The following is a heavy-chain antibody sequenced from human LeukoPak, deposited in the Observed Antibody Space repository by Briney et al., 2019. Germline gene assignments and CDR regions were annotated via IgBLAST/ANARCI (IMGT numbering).Heavy chain of an antibody. CDR1: GFSFSLYA. J-gene: IGHJ4*02. D-gene: IGHD6-19*01. CDR2: IIETGASP. V-gene: IGHV3-23*01. CDR3: ARRGAGSGGLDY. Sequence: GGSLTLSCAASGFSFSLYAMNWVRQAPGKGLEWVSTIIETGASPYYADSVGGRFTVSRDSSKNMFYLQMNSLRAEDTAIYYCARRGAGSGGLDYWGQGTLVTVSS.